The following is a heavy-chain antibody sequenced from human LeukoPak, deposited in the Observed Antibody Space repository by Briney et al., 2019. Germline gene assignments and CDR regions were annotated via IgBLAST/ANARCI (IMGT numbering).Heavy chain of an antibody. J-gene: IGHJ4*02. Sequence: PGGSLRLSCAASGFTFSSCAMHWVRQAPGKGLQWVAAISYDEDNKYYAESVRGRLTISRDNSNNTLNLQMNSLTSDDTAVYYCASASGGAATGFYFDLWGQGTLVTVSS. V-gene: IGHV3-30-3*01. CDR1: GFTFSSCA. D-gene: IGHD6-13*01. CDR3: ASASGGAATGFYFDL. CDR2: ISYDEDNK.